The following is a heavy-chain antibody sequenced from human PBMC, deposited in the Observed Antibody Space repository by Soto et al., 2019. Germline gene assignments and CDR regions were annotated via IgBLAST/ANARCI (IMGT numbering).Heavy chain of an antibody. CDR3: AKYGYSSSWSLGYYYGMDV. CDR2: ISGSGGRT. Sequence: GGSLRLSCAASGFTFSSYAMSWVRQAPGKGLEWVSAISGSGGRTYNADSVKGRSTISRDNSKNTLYLQMNSLRAEDTAVYYCAKYGYSSSWSLGYYYGMDVWGQGTTVTVSS. J-gene: IGHJ6*02. D-gene: IGHD6-13*01. V-gene: IGHV3-23*01. CDR1: GFTFSSYA.